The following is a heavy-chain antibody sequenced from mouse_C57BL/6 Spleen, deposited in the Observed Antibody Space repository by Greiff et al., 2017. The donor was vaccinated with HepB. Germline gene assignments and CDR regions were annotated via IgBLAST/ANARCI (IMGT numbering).Heavy chain of an antibody. J-gene: IGHJ2*01. Sequence: EVMLVESGGGLVQPGGSLSLSCAASGFTFTDYYMSWVRQPPGKALEWLGFIRNKANGYTTEYSASVKGRFTISRDNSQSILYLQMNALRAEDSATYYCARSSVVATDYWGQGTTLTVSS. CDR3: ARSSVVATDY. CDR2: IRNKANGYTT. CDR1: GFTFTDYY. V-gene: IGHV7-3*01. D-gene: IGHD1-1*01.